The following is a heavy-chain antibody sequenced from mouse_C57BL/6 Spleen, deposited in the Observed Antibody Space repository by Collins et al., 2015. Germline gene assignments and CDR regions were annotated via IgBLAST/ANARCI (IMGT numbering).Heavy chain of an antibody. CDR3: ARHHYGNYFDY. J-gene: IGHJ2*01. CDR2: ISNGGGST. V-gene: IGHV5-12*02. D-gene: IGHD2-1*01. Sequence: EVKLVESGGGLVQPGGSLKLSCATSGFTFSDYYMYWVRQTPEKRLEWVAYISNGGGSTYYPDTVKGRFTISRDNAKNTLYLQMSRLKSEDTAMYYCARHHYGNYFDYWGQGTTLTVSS. CDR1: GFTFSDYY.